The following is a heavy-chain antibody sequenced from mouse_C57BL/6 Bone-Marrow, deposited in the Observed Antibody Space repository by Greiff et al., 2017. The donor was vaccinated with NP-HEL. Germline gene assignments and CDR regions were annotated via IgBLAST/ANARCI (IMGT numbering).Heavy chain of an antibody. V-gene: IGHV1-54*01. CDR1: GYAFTNYL. CDR3: ASSLLYGFDY. Sequence: VQLQQSGAELVRPGTSVKVSCKASGYAFTNYLIEWVKQRPGQGLEWIGVINPGSGGTNYNEKFKGKATLTADKSSSTAYMQLSSLTSEDSAVYFCASSLLYGFDYWGQGTTLTVSS. J-gene: IGHJ2*01. CDR2: INPGSGGT. D-gene: IGHD2-1*01.